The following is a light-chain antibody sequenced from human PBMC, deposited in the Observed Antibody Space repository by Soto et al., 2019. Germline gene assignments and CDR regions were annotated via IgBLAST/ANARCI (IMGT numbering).Light chain of an antibody. J-gene: IGKJ4*01. Sequence: EFVLTQSPGTLSLSPGARATLSGRASQTVRNNYLAWYQQNPGQAPRLLIYDASSRATGIPDRFSGGGSGTDFTLTISRLEPEDFAVYYCQQFSSYPLTVGGGTKVDIK. CDR3: QQFSSYPLT. CDR1: QTVRNNY. V-gene: IGKV3-20*01. CDR2: DAS.